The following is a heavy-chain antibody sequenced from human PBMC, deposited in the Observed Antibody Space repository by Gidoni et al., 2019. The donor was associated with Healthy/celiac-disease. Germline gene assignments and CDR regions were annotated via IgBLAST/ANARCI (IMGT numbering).Heavy chain of an antibody. CDR3: ARRLDGYSDY. CDR1: GGSISSSSYS. J-gene: IGHJ4*02. Sequence: QLQLQESGPGLVKPSETLSLTCPVAGGSISSSSYSWGWIRQPPGKGLEWIGSIYYSGSTYYNPSLKSRVTISVDTSKNQFSLKLSSVTAADTAVYYCARRLDGYSDYWGQGTLVTVSS. CDR2: IYYSGST. D-gene: IGHD5-12*01. V-gene: IGHV4-39*01.